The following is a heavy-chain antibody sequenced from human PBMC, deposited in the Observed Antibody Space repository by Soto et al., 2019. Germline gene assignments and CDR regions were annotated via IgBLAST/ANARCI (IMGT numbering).Heavy chain of an antibody. V-gene: IGHV3-21*01. J-gene: IGHJ1*01. CDR2: ISSSSSYI. Sequence: EVQLVESGGGLVKPGGSLRLSCAASGFTFSSYSMNWVRQAPGKGLEWVSSISSSSSYIYYADSVKGRFTISRDNAKNSLYLQMNSRRAEDTAVYYCARDVDSSGYFAESFQHWGQGTLVTVSS. D-gene: IGHD3-22*01. CDR1: GFTFSSYS. CDR3: ARDVDSSGYFAESFQH.